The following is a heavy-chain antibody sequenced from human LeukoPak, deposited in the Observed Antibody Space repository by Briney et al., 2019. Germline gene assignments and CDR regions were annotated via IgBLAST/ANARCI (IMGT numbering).Heavy chain of an antibody. J-gene: IGHJ6*02. CDR3: ARVTYFSLYHYGMDV. CDR2: ISHSANT. CDR1: GGSFSDYY. V-gene: IGHV4-34*01. D-gene: IGHD2/OR15-2a*01. Sequence: SETLSLTCAVYGGSFSDYYWTWIRQSPGKGLEWIGEISHSANTRYNPSLKSRVTISVDTSKNQFSLKLSSVTAADTAVYYCARVTYFSLYHYGMDVWGQGTTVTVSS.